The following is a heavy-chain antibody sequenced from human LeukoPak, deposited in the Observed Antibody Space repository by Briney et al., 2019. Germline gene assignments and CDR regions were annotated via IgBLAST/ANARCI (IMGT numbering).Heavy chain of an antibody. D-gene: IGHD1-26*01. CDR3: ARSREWELLSSFDS. CDR2: ISYDGSET. V-gene: IGHV3-30*03. Sequence: GGSLRLSCAASGFTFRSHGIHWVRQAPGKGLECVALISYDGSETYYVDSVRGRFTISRDNSKDTVDLHMSGLRADDTAVYYCARSREWELLSSFDSWGQGTLVTVSS. CDR1: GFTFRSHG. J-gene: IGHJ4*02.